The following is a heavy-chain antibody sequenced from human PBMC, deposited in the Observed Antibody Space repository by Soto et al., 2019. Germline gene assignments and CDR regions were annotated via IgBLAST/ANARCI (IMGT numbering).Heavy chain of an antibody. Sequence: PGGSLRLSCAASGFTFSSYAMNWVRQAPGKGLEWVSTISGSGDTTYYADSVKGRFTFSRDNSKSTLYLQMNSLRAEDTAIYYCAKPNHQANAFDIWGQGTMVTVS. CDR2: ISGSGDTT. V-gene: IGHV3-23*01. CDR1: GFTFSSYA. J-gene: IGHJ3*02. CDR3: AKPNHQANAFDI.